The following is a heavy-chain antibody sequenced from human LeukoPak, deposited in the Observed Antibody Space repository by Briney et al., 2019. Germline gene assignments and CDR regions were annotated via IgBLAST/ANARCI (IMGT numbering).Heavy chain of an antibody. CDR2: IDTYGST. CDR1: GGSISSGTYY. J-gene: IGHJ6*03. CDR3: ARNHGGSYYHYYYMDV. Sequence: PSETLSLTCTVSGGSISSGTYYWSWIRQPAGKGLEWIGRIDTYGSTKYNPSLKSRVTISVDTSKNQFSLKLSSVTAADTAVYYCARNHGGSYYHYYYMDVWGKGTTVTVSS. V-gene: IGHV4-61*02. D-gene: IGHD3-16*01.